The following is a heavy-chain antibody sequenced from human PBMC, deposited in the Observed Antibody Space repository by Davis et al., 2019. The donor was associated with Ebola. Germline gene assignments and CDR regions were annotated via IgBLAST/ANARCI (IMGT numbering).Heavy chain of an antibody. D-gene: IGHD6-19*01. V-gene: IGHV4-34*01. Sequence: MPSETLSLTCAVYGGSFSGFYWSYIRQPPGKGLEWIGEIHYSGSTNYNPSLKSRVTISADTFKNQFSLRLSSVTAADTAVYYCTRGPGLYNSGWYLNYWGQGTLVTVSS. J-gene: IGHJ4*02. CDR1: GGSFSGFY. CDR2: IHYSGST. CDR3: TRGPGLYNSGWYLNY.